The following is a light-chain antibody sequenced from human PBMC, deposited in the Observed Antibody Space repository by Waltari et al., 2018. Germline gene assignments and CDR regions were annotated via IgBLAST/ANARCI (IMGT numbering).Light chain of an antibody. CDR2: WAS. V-gene: IGKV4-1*01. CDR1: PSLWYTSDNNNY. CDR3: QQYFVSPPIT. J-gene: IGKJ5*01. Sequence: DIVMTQSPPALALSLRERATINCKSSPSLWYTSDNNNYLAWNQQKPGQPPKLLIYWASNRESGIPYRFSGSGSGTDFTLTITSLQAEDVAVYFGQQYFVSPPITFGRGTRLEIK.